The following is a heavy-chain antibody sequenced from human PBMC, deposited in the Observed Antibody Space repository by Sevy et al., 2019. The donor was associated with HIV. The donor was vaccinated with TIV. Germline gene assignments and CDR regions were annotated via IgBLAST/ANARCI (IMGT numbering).Heavy chain of an antibody. J-gene: IGHJ3*02. CDR1: GFXLGTYW. D-gene: IGHD1-1*01. CDR2: IKQDGSQK. CDR3: ARVPIISRTGSFDGFDX. V-gene: IGHV3-7*01. Sequence: GGSLRLSCAASGFXLGTYWMSWVRQAPGKGLEWVANIKQDGSQKYYVDSVEGRFSISRDNAKNSLYLHMNSLRAEDTAVYYCARVPIISRTGSFDGFDXWGQGATLTVSS.